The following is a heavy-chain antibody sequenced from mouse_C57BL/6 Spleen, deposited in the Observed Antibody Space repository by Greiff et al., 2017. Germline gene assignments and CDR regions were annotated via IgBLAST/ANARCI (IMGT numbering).Heavy chain of an antibody. V-gene: IGHV3-6*01. CDR2: ISYDGSN. J-gene: IGHJ3*01. D-gene: IGHD2-2*01. Sequence: DVKLVESGPGLVKPSQSLSLTCSVTGYSITSGYYWNWIRQFPGNKLEWMGYISYDGSNNYNPSLKNRISITRDTSKNQFFLKLNSVTTEDTATYYCAREVYGYDPWFAYWGQGTLVTVSA. CDR1: GYSITSGYY. CDR3: AREVYGYDPWFAY.